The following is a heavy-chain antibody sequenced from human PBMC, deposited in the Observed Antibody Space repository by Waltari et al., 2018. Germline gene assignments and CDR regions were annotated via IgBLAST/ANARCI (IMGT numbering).Heavy chain of an antibody. CDR1: GFHFSIYS. D-gene: IGHD2-8*01. CDR3: ARDISPQAQQRNNGMDV. Sequence: EVQLVESGGGLVTPGGSLRLSWAASGFHFSIYSLTWVRQAPGKGLEWVSAINEVSSHIYYAGSMKGRLTISRDNAKSSLFLQMDNLRVEDTAVYYCARDISPQAQQRNNGMDVWGQGTTVTVSS. J-gene: IGHJ6*02. V-gene: IGHV3-21*01. CDR2: INEVSSHI.